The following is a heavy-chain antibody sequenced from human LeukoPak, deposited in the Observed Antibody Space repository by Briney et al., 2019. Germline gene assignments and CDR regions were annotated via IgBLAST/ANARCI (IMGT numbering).Heavy chain of an antibody. Sequence: GRSLRLSCAASGSTFSSYAMHWVRQAPGKGLEWVAVISYDGSNKYYADSVKGRFTISRDNSKNTLYLQMNSLRAEDTAVYYCARDSRSGEWELVFDYWGQGTLVTVSS. D-gene: IGHD1-26*01. CDR3: ARDSRSGEWELVFDY. CDR1: GSTFSSYA. J-gene: IGHJ4*02. CDR2: ISYDGSNK. V-gene: IGHV3-30-3*01.